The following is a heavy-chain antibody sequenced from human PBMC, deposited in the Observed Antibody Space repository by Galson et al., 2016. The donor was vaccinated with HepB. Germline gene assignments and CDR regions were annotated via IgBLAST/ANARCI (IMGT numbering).Heavy chain of an antibody. CDR1: GGSISSINW. CDR3: ARGKSGPTAYGMDA. D-gene: IGHD4-11*01. J-gene: IGHJ6*02. CDR2: IHQSGTT. V-gene: IGHV4-4*02. Sequence: SETLSLTCAVSGGSISSINWWTWVRQSPGTGLEWIGEIHQSGTTIYNPSLKSRVTLSVDKSKNQFSLKLTSVTAADTAAYYCARGKSGPTAYGMDAWGQGTTVTVSS.